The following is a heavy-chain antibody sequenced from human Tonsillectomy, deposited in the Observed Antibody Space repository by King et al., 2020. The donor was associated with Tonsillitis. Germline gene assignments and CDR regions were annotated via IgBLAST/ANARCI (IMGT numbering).Heavy chain of an antibody. V-gene: IGHV3-23*04. CDR3: AKDWGSKGVVITHDAFDI. CDR1: GFTFSSYA. D-gene: IGHD3-22*01. Sequence: VQLVESGGGLVQPGGSLRLSCAASGFTFSSYAMSWVRQAPGKGMEWCSAISGSGGSTYYADSVKGLFTISRDNSKNTLYLQMNSLRAEDTAVYYCAKDWGSKGVVITHDAFDIWGQGTMVTVSS. CDR2: ISGSGGST. J-gene: IGHJ3*02.